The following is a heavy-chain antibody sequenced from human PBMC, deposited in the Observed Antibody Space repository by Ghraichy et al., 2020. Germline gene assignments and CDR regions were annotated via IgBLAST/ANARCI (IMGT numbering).Heavy chain of an antibody. Sequence: SGPTLVKPTQTLTLTCTFSGFALSTGQAAVGWIRQPPGKALEWLAIIYWNDHKRYSPSLKSRVAIIKDTSKGQVVLTMTNMDPVDTATYYCAHSPDPGGIPDYFDQWGQGTLVTVTS. CDR1: GFALSTGQAA. D-gene: IGHD6-25*01. J-gene: IGHJ4*02. V-gene: IGHV2-5*01. CDR3: AHSPDPGGIPDYFDQ. CDR2: IYWNDHK.